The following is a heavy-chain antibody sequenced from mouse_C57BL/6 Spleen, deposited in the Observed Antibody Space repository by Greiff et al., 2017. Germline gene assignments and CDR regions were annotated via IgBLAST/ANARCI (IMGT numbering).Heavy chain of an antibody. D-gene: IGHD2-1*01. CDR3: ARKEGIYYGKKGYARDY. J-gene: IGHJ4*01. Sequence: VQLQQSGPGLVQPSQSLSITCTVSGFSLTSYGVHWVRQSPGKGLEWLGVIWSGGSTDYNAAFISRLSISKDNSKSQVFFKMNSLQADDTAIYYCARKEGIYYGKKGYARDYWGQGTSVTVSS. CDR2: IWSGGST. CDR1: GFSLTSYG. V-gene: IGHV2-2*01.